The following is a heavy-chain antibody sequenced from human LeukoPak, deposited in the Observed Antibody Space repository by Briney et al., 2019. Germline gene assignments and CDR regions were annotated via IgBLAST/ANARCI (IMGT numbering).Heavy chain of an antibody. CDR1: GGSFSGYY. CDR3: ARPPYSSSWYYFDY. Sequence: SETLPLTCVVHGGSFSGYYWSWIRQPPGKGLEWIGEINHRGNANYNPSLKSRVTMSVDTSQNQVSLKLSSVTAADTAVYYCARPPYSSSWYYFDYWGQGTLVTVSS. J-gene: IGHJ4*02. D-gene: IGHD6-13*01. V-gene: IGHV4-34*01. CDR2: INHRGNA.